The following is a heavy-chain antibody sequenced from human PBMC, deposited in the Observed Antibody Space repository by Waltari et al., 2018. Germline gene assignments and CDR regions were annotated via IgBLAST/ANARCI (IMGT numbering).Heavy chain of an antibody. CDR3: AREARGYSYSYYFDY. CDR1: GGSFSGYY. V-gene: IGHV4-34*01. Sequence: QVQLQQWGAGLLKPSEPLSLTFALYGGSFSGYYWSCIRQPPGKGLEWIGEINHSGSTNYNPSLKSRVTISVDTSKNQFSLKLSSVTAADTAVYYCAREARGYSYSYYFDYWGQGTLVTVSS. D-gene: IGHD5-18*01. J-gene: IGHJ4*02. CDR2: INHSGST.